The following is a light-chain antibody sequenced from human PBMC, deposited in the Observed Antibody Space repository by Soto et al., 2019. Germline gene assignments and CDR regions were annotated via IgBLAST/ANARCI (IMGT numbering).Light chain of an antibody. Sequence: QSALTQPASGSGSPGQTITISCTGTSSDIVTSNHVSWNQQYPGKAPWLIINEVTKRTSGNSYRFSGCKSGNTASLTISSLKPEHAAAYYCYSFIGISTSLXVXGTGKKVTV. CDR1: SSDIVTSNH. CDR3: YSFIGISTSLXV. V-gene: IGLV2-23*02. J-gene: IGLJ1*01. CDR2: EVT.